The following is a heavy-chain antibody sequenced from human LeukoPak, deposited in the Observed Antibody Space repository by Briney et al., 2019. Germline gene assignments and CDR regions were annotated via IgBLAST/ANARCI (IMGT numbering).Heavy chain of an antibody. CDR2: ISYDESNK. CDR3: AKGWTGYTNTWYFD. CDR1: GLTFTTYA. Sequence: GRSLRLSCAASGLTFTTYAMHWVRQAPGKGLEWVAVISYDESNKYYGDSVQGRFTISRDNSKNTLYLQMNSLRVEDTAVYYCAKGWTGYTNTWYFDWGQGTLVTVSS. J-gene: IGHJ4*02. V-gene: IGHV3-30-3*01. D-gene: IGHD6-13*01.